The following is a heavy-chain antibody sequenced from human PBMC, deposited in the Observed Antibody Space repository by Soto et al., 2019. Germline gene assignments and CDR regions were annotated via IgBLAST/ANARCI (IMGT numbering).Heavy chain of an antibody. CDR3: ARSPGYSYGLGFDY. V-gene: IGHV3-53*01. Sequence: GGSLRLSCAASGFTVSSNYMSWVRQAPGKGLEWVSVIYSGGSTYYTDSVKGRFTISGDNSKNTLYLQMNSLRAEDTAVYYCARSPGYSYGLGFDYWGQGTLVTVSS. J-gene: IGHJ4*02. CDR2: IYSGGST. D-gene: IGHD5-18*01. CDR1: GFTVSSNY.